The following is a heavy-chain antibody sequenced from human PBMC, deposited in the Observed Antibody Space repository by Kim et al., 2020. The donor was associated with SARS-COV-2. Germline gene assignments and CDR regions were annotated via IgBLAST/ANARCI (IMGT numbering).Heavy chain of an antibody. J-gene: IGHJ4*02. CDR1: GFTFRPYA. D-gene: IGHD4-17*01. CDR3: AKLPRVTTYFEY. V-gene: IGHV3-23*01. CDR2: ISGSGGDT. Sequence: GGSLRLSCAASGFTFRPYAMSWVRQAPGRGLEWVSTISGSGGDTYYADSVKGRFTISRDNSKNTLYLQMNSLRAEDTALYYCAKLPRVTTYFEYWGQGTLVTVSS.